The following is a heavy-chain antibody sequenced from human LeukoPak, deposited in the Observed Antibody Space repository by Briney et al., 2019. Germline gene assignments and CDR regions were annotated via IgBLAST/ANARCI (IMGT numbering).Heavy chain of an antibody. CDR2: IYYSGST. CDR3: ARAVRGVITYFDY. Sequence: SETLSLTCTVSGGSISSSSYYWGWIRQPPGKGLEWIGSIYYSGSTYYNPSLKSRVTISVDTSKNQFSLKLSSVTAADTAVYYCARAVRGVITYFDYWGQGTLVTVSS. CDR1: GGSISSSSYY. J-gene: IGHJ4*02. D-gene: IGHD3-10*01. V-gene: IGHV4-39*07.